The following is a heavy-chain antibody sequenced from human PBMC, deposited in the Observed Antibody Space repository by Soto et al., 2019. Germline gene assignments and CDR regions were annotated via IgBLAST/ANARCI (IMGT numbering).Heavy chain of an antibody. D-gene: IGHD6-6*01. J-gene: IGHJ4*02. CDR1: GYSISSGYY. Sequence: KPSETLSLTCAASGYSISSGYYWGWIRQPPGKGLEWIGYLYHSGISDYNPSLKSRVTISVDTSKNQFSLKVRSVTAADTAVYYCARYSSSYFDYWGQGSRVTVSS. CDR2: LYHSGIS. CDR3: ARYSSSYFDY. V-gene: IGHV4-38-2*01.